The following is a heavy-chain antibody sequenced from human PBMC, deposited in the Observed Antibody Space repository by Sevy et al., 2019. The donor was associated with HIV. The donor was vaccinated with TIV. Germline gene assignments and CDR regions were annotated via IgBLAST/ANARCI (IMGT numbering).Heavy chain of an antibody. CDR2: INPNSGRT. CDR1: GYTFTGYY. J-gene: IGHJ4*02. V-gene: IGHV1-2*02. D-gene: IGHD6-19*01. CDR3: ARDHGLLSIAVAVPLH. Sequence: ASVKVSCKASGYTFTGYYMHWVRQAPGQGLEWMGWINPNSGRTNYAQKFQGRVTMTRDTSISTAYMELSRLRSDDTAVYYCARDHGLLSIAVAVPLHWGQGTLVTVSS.